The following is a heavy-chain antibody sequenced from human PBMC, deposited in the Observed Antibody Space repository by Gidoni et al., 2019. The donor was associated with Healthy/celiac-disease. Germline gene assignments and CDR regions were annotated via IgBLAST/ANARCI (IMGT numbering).Heavy chain of an antibody. Sequence: EVQLVESGGGLVQPGRSLRLSCAASGFTSDAYAMHWVRQAPGKGLEWVSGISWNSGSIGYADSVKGRFTISRDNAKNSLYLQMNSLRAEDTALYCCAKGGSGYYYGNWFDPWGQGTLVTVSS. D-gene: IGHD3-22*01. V-gene: IGHV3-9*02. CDR2: ISWNSGSI. CDR1: GFTSDAYA. J-gene: IGHJ5*02. CDR3: AKGGSGYYYGNWFDP.